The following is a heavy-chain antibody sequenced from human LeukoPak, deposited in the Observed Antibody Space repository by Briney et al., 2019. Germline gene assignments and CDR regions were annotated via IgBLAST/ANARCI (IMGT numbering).Heavy chain of an antibody. V-gene: IGHV1-8*01. D-gene: IGHD2-15*01. J-gene: IGHJ3*02. CDR3: ARDSFTGYCSGGSCLPDAFDI. CDR1: GYTFTSYD. Sequence: ASVKVSCKASGYTFTSYDINWVRQATGQGLEWMGWMNPNSGNTGYAQKFQGRVTMTRNTSISTAYMELSSLRSDDTAVYYCARDSFTGYCSGGSCLPDAFDIWGQGTMVTVSS. CDR2: MNPNSGNT.